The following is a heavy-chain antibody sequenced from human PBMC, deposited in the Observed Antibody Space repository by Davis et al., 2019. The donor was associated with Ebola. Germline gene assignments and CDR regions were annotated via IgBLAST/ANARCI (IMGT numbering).Heavy chain of an antibody. Sequence: GESLKISCQGSGFNFAAYWIGWVRQLPGKGLQWMGVVYPTDSATKYGPSFEGQVTISADKSISTAYLHWSSLKASDTAMYYCAKFSFLGGMDVWGQGTTVIVSS. V-gene: IGHV5-51*01. J-gene: IGHJ6*02. CDR1: GFNFAAYW. CDR2: VYPTDSAT. CDR3: AKFSFLGGMDV. D-gene: IGHD3-3*01.